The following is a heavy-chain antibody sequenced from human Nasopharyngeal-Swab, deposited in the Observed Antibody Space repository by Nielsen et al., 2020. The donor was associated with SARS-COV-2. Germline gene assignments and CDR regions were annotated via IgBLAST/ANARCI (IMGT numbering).Heavy chain of an antibody. D-gene: IGHD3-3*01. Sequence: ASVQVSCKASGYTFTSYDINWVRQATGQGLEWMGWMNPNSGNTGYAQKFQGRVTMTRNTSISTAYMELSSLRSEDTAVYYCARGQSYDFWSGYYRLGLLFYYYGMDVWGQGTTVTVSS. CDR1: GYTFTSYD. V-gene: IGHV1-8*01. CDR2: MNPNSGNT. CDR3: ARGQSYDFWSGYYRLGLLFYYYGMDV. J-gene: IGHJ6*02.